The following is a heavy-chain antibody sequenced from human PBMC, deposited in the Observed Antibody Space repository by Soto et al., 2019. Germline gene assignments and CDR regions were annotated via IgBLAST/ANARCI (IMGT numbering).Heavy chain of an antibody. CDR1: GFTFSSYW. V-gene: IGHV3-74*01. CDR3: ARGPRYSGYDSPDY. D-gene: IGHD5-12*01. J-gene: IGHJ4*02. Sequence: GGPLRLSCAASGFTFSSYWMHWVRQAPGKGLVWVSRINSDGSSTSYADSVKGRFTISRDNAKNTLYLQMNSLRAEDTAVYYCARGPRYSGYDSPDYWGQGTLVTVSS. CDR2: INSDGSST.